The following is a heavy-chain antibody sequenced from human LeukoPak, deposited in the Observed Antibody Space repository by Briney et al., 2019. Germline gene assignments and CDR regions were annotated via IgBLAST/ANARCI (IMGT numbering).Heavy chain of an antibody. Sequence: PGGSLRLSCAASGFTFSDYYMSWIRQAPGKGLEWVSYISSSSSYTKYADSVKGRFTISRDNAKNSLYLQVNSLRAEDTAVYYCGRGTGTTAYFDYWGQGTLVTVSS. D-gene: IGHD1-1*01. CDR1: GFTFSDYY. CDR3: GRGTGTTAYFDY. CDR2: ISSSSSYT. V-gene: IGHV3-11*06. J-gene: IGHJ4*02.